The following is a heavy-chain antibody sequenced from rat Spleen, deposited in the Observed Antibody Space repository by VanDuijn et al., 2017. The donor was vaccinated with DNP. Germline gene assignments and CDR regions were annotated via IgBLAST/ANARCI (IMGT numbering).Heavy chain of an antibody. CDR2: ISPGGGNT. CDR1: GFTFSNYY. D-gene: IGHD1-4*01. J-gene: IGHJ3*01. CDR3: ARPHGYNNGGFAY. Sequence: EVQLMESGGGLVQPGRSLKLSCAASGFTFSNYYMAWVRQAPTKGLEWVAAISPGGGNTYYRDSVKGRFTISRDNAKSTLYLQMNSLRSEDMATYYCARPHGYNNGGFAYWGQGTLVTVSS. V-gene: IGHV5-25*01.